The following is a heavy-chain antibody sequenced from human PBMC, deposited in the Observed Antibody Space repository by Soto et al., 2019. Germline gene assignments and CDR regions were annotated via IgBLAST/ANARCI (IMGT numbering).Heavy chain of an antibody. CDR3: AIFPIYDYGYDDDY. CDR2: ISGSGDTT. Sequence: VGPLRLSFASSGFTFKRYAMCWVRPAPGKGLDWVSTISGSGDTTYYKVSVKGRFTISRDNSKNTLYLQMNGLRAEDTAVYFCAIFPIYDYGYDDDYWGQGALVTVSS. D-gene: IGHD4-17*01. J-gene: IGHJ4*02. CDR1: GFTFKRYA. V-gene: IGHV3-23*01.